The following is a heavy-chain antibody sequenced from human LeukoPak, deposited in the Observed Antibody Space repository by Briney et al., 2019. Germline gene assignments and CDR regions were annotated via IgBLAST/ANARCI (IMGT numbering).Heavy chain of an antibody. J-gene: IGHJ6*02. D-gene: IGHD3-10*01. CDR1: GGSISSYY. V-gene: IGHV4-59*01. Sequence: PSETLSLTCTVSGGSISSYYWSWIRQPPGKGLEWIGYIYYSGSTNYNPSLKSRVTISVDTSKNQFSLKLSSVTAADTAVYHCAREKVRGVPYYYYGMDVWGQGTTVTVSS. CDR3: AREKVRGVPYYYYGMDV. CDR2: IYYSGST.